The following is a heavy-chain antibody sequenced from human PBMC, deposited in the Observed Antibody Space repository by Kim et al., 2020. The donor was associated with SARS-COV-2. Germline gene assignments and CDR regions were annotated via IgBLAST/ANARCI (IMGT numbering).Heavy chain of an antibody. Sequence: YADAARGRITTSRDNAQNALYLQMNSRRAEDTAVYYCARRPDYYYGMDVWGQGTTVTVSS. V-gene: IGHV3-21*01. CDR3: ARRPDYYYGMDV. J-gene: IGHJ6*02.